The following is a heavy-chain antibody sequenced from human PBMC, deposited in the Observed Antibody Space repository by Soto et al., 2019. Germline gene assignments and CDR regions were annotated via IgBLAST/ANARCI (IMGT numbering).Heavy chain of an antibody. V-gene: IGHV4-4*07. CDR2: IYTSGST. Sequence: SETLSLTCTVSGGSISSYYWSWIRQPAGKGLEWIGRIYTSGSTNYNPSPKSRVTMSVDTSKNQFSLKLSSVTAADTAVYYCARSVVAITMGGMDVWGQGTTVTVSS. CDR1: GGSISSYY. J-gene: IGHJ6*02. CDR3: ARSVVAITMGGMDV. D-gene: IGHD5-12*01.